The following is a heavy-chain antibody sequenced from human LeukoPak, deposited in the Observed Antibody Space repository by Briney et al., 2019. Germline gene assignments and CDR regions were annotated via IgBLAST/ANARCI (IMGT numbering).Heavy chain of an antibody. CDR3: ARIAGSGWYSFDY. CDR2: IYYSGST. D-gene: IGHD6-19*01. J-gene: IGHJ4*02. CDR1: GGSVSSGSYY. V-gene: IGHV4-61*01. Sequence: SETLSLTCTVSGGSVSSGSYYWSWIRQPPGKGLEWIGYIYYSGSTNYNPSLKSRVTISVDTSKNQFSLKLSSVTAADTAVYYCARIAGSGWYSFDYWGQGTLVTVSS.